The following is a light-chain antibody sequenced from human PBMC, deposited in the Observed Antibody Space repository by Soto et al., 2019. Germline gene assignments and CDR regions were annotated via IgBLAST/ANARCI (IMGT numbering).Light chain of an antibody. CDR1: QSVSSSY. CDR3: QQYGSSPFT. J-gene: IGKJ3*01. Sequence: EIVLTQSPGTLSLSPGERATLSCRASQSVSSSYLAWYQHKPGQAPRLLIYGASTKSTGTPDRFSGSGSGTDFTLTISRLEPEDFAVYYCQQYGSSPFTFGPGTKVDI. CDR2: GAS. V-gene: IGKV3-20*01.